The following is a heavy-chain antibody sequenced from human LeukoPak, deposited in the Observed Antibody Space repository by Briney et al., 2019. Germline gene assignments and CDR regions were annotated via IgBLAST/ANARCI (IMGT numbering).Heavy chain of an antibody. CDR1: GGSFSGYY. CDR3: ARAGPRIDY. Sequence: SETLSLTCAVYGGSFSGYYWSWIRQPPGKGLEWIGEINHSGSTNYNPSLKSRVTISVDTSKNQFSLKPSSVTAADTAVYYCARAGPRIDYWGQGTLVTVSS. V-gene: IGHV4-34*01. J-gene: IGHJ4*02. CDR2: INHSGST.